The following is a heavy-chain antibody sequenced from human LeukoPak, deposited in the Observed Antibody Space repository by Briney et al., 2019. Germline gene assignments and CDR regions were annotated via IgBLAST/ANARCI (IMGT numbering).Heavy chain of an antibody. CDR3: ARGSIAAAGNYGY. CDR2: INHSGST. CDR1: GFTFSTYT. Sequence: PGGSLRLSCAASGFTFSTYTVNWVRQPPGKGLEWIGEINHSGSTNYNPSLKSRVTISVDTSKNQFSLKLSSVTAADTAVYYCARGSIAAAGNYGYWGQGTLVTVSS. V-gene: IGHV4-34*01. J-gene: IGHJ4*02. D-gene: IGHD6-13*01.